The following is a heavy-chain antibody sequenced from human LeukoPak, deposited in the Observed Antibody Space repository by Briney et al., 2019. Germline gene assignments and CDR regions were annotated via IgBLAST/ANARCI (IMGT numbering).Heavy chain of an antibody. D-gene: IGHD1-26*01. Sequence: GGSLRLSCAASGFTFSSYAMHWVRQAPGKGLEWVSAISGSGGSTYYADSVKGRFTISRDNSKNTLYLQMNSLRAEDTAVYYCAKDDSGSYWAYFDYWGQGTLVTVSS. J-gene: IGHJ4*02. CDR2: ISGSGGST. CDR1: GFTFSSYA. CDR3: AKDDSGSYWAYFDY. V-gene: IGHV3-23*01.